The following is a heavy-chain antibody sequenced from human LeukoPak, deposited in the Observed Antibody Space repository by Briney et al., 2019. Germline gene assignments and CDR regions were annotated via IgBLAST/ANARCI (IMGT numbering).Heavy chain of an antibody. V-gene: IGHV5-51*01. CDR2: IYPGDSDT. D-gene: IGHD3-10*01. CDR3: ARRHYGSGSYYNWFDP. J-gene: IGHJ5*02. Sequence: GESLKISCKGSGYSFTSYWIGWVRQMPGRGLEWMGIIYPGDSDTRYSPSFQGQVTISADKSISTAYLQWSSLKASDTAMYYCARRHYGSGSYYNWFDPGGQGTLVTVSS. CDR1: GYSFTSYW.